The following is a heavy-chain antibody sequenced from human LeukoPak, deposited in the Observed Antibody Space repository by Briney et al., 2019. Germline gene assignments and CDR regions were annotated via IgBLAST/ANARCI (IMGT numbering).Heavy chain of an antibody. D-gene: IGHD4-11*01. J-gene: IGHJ4*02. CDR2: ISSSGSTI. Sequence: GGSLGLSCAASGFTFSSYEMNWVRQAPGKGLEWVSYISSSGSTIYYADSVKGRFTISRDNAKNSLYLQMNSLRAEDTAVYYCASVFYSNRYFDYWGQGTLVTVSS. CDR3: ASVFYSNRYFDY. CDR1: GFTFSSYE. V-gene: IGHV3-48*03.